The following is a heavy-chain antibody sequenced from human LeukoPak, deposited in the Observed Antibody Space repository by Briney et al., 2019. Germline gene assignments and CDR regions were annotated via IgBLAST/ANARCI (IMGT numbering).Heavy chain of an antibody. V-gene: IGHV4-61*05. CDR1: GGSISSTSYY. CDR2: IYHSGSA. Sequence: SETLSLTCTVSGGSISSTSYYWGRIRQPPGKGLEWIGHIYHSGSANYNPSLKSRVTISVDTSKNQFSLKLSSVTAADTAVYYCASFVQMAGAYYFDNWGQGTLVTVSS. J-gene: IGHJ4*02. D-gene: IGHD1-26*01. CDR3: ASFVQMAGAYYFDN.